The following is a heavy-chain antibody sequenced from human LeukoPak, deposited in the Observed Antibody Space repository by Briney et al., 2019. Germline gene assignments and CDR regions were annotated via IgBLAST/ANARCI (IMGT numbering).Heavy chain of an antibody. V-gene: IGHV3-7*01. Sequence: GRSLRPACAASGPNVGKYWINSVRQPPRKGMGWEANIKLDGRDKNYVDSVTSRFAISKDNAKNSMDLQMNGLGAEDTAVYNSATVYSWGKWPDCWGQGTLVTVSS. D-gene: IGHD3-16*01. CDR1: GPNVGKYW. CDR3: ATVYSWGKWPDC. CDR2: IKLDGRDK. J-gene: IGHJ4*02.